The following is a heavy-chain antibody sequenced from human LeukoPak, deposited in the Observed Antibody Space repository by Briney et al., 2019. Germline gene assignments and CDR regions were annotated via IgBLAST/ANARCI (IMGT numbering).Heavy chain of an antibody. J-gene: IGHJ4*02. CDR2: ISAYNGNT. CDR1: GYTFTSYG. Sequence: ASVKVSCKASGYTFTSYGISWVRQAPGQGLEWMGWISAYNGNTNYAQKLQGRVTMTTDTSTSTACMELRSLRSDDTAVYYCAIDLGKLSPLDYWGQGTLVTVSS. V-gene: IGHV1-18*01. CDR3: AIDLGKLSPLDY. D-gene: IGHD3-16*02.